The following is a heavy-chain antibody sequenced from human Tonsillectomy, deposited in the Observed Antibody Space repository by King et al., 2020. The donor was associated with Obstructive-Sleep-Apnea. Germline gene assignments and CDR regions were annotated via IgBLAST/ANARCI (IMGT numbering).Heavy chain of an antibody. CDR1: GGSISSTNW. V-gene: IGHV4-4*02. CDR3: ASGNSTSPGY. CDR2: IYHSGST. Sequence: VQLQESGPGLVKPSGTLSLTCAVSGGSISSTNWWSWVRQPPGKGLEWIWEIYHSGSTNYNPSLKNRVTISIDKSWNQFSLKLTSMTAADTAVYYCASGNSTSPGYWGQGTLVTVSS. J-gene: IGHJ4*02. D-gene: IGHD2/OR15-2a*01.